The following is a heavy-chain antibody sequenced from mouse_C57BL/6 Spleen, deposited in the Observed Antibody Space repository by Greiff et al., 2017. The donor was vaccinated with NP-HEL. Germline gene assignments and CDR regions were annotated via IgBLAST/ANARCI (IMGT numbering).Heavy chain of an antibody. CDR3: ARSDWDGFAY. V-gene: IGHV1-82*01. CDR1: GYAFSSSW. J-gene: IGHJ3*01. CDR2: IYPGDGDT. D-gene: IGHD4-1*01. Sequence: VMLVESGPELVKPGASVKISCKASGYAFSSSWMNWVKQRPGKGLEWIGRIYPGDGDTNYNGKFKGKATLTADKSSSTAYMQLSSLTSEDSAVYFCARSDWDGFAYWGQGTLVTVSA.